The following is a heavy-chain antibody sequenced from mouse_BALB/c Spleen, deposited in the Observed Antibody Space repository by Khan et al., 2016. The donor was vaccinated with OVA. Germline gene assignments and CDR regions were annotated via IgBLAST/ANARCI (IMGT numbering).Heavy chain of an antibody. CDR2: ISTGGHYT. CDR3: ARSLVDYYAMDY. Sequence: EVELVESGGGVVKPGGSLKLSCSASGFTFSSFAMSWVRQPPEKRLEWVATISTGGHYTFYADSVKGRFTISRDNARNTLYLQMSSLRAEDTDMYYCARSLVDYYAMDYWGQGTSVTVSS. CDR1: GFTFSSFA. D-gene: IGHD2-2*01. V-gene: IGHV5-9-3*01. J-gene: IGHJ4*01.